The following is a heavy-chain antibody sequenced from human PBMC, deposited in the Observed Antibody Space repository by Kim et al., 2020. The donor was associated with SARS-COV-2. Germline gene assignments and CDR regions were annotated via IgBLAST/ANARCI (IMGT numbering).Heavy chain of an antibody. D-gene: IGHD1-1*01. V-gene: IGHV1-69*02. CDR3: ARGAGRTGTDFDY. Sequence: YAEKFQGRVTITAHKPASTAYMELSSLRSEDTAVYCCARGAGRTGTDFDYWGQGTLVTVSS. J-gene: IGHJ4*02.